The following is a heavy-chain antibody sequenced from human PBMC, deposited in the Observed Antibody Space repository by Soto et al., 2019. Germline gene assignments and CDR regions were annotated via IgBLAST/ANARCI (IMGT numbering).Heavy chain of an antibody. Sequence: QVQLVQSGAEVKRPGASVKVSCKASGYIFMNYAVHWVRQAPGQSLEWVGWINAGNGDTKYSQRLQGRVTITRDTSASTAYMELSSVRSEDTAVYYCARVPRYSYDIVAVPAVMFDDWFDPWGQGTLVTVSS. D-gene: IGHD2-2*01. CDR2: INAGNGDT. V-gene: IGHV1-3*01. CDR1: GYIFMNYA. J-gene: IGHJ5*02. CDR3: ARVPRYSYDIVAVPAVMFDDWFDP.